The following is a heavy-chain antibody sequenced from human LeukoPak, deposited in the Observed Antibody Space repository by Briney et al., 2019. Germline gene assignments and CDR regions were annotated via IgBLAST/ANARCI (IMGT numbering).Heavy chain of an antibody. J-gene: IGHJ6*03. V-gene: IGHV3-23*01. D-gene: IGHD4-17*01. CDR1: GFTFSSYA. CDR2: ISGSGGST. CDR3: AGPPTTVTAFYYYDYMDV. Sequence: PGGSLRLSCAASGFTFSSYAMSWVRQAPGKGLEWVSAISGSGGSTYYADSVKGRFTISRDNSKNTVYLQMNSLRAEDTAVYYWAGPPTTVTAFYYYDYMDVWGKGTTVTVSS.